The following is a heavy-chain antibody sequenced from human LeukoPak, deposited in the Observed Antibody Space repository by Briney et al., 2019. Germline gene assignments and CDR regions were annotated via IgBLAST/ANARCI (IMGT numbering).Heavy chain of an antibody. J-gene: IGHJ4*02. Sequence: PSETLSLTCTVSGGSISSYYWSWLRQPPGKGLEWIGYIYSSGSTSYNPSLKSRVTISLDTSKNQFSLKLSSVTAADTAVYYCARHSYSSSPFDYWGQGTLVTVSS. CDR1: GGSISSYY. CDR3: ARHSYSSSPFDY. CDR2: IYSSGST. V-gene: IGHV4-59*08. D-gene: IGHD6-13*01.